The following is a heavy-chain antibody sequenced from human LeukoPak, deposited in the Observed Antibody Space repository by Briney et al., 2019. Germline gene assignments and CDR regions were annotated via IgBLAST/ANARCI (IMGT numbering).Heavy chain of an antibody. CDR2: MFPDGRT. Sequence: GGALRLSCAVSGFSVNDNYMSWVRQAPGNGLQWVSVMFPDGRTYYADSVKGRFTISRDLARNTLLLQMHSLRADDTAVHYCARTNPVYGDYDYWGQGTLVTVSS. J-gene: IGHJ4*02. CDR1: GFSVNDNY. CDR3: ARTNPVYGDYDY. D-gene: IGHD4-17*01. V-gene: IGHV3-53*01.